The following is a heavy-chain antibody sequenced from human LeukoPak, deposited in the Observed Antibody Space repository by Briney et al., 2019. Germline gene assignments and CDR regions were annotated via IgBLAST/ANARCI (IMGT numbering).Heavy chain of an antibody. CDR1: GGTFSSYA. CDR3: AKLREPGIAVAGDDY. CDR2: IIPIFGTA. J-gene: IGHJ4*02. Sequence: ASVKVSCKASGGTFSSYAISWVRQAPGQGLEWMGRIIPIFGTANYAQKFQGRVTITTDESTSTAYMELSSLRAEDTAVYYCAKLREPGIAVAGDDYWGQGTLVTVSS. V-gene: IGHV1-69*05. D-gene: IGHD6-19*01.